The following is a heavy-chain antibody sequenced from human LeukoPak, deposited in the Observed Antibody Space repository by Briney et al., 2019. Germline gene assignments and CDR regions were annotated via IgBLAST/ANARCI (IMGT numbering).Heavy chain of an antibody. V-gene: IGHV3-66*01. J-gene: IGHJ4*02. CDR1: GFTVSSSY. Sequence: GGSLRLSCAASGFTVSSSYMNWVRQVPGKGLEWVSVIFSGGSIYYADSVKGRFTISRDSSNNTLYLQMNTLRAEDTAVYYCARDDLDCWGQGTLVTVSS. CDR2: IFSGGSI. CDR3: ARDDLDC.